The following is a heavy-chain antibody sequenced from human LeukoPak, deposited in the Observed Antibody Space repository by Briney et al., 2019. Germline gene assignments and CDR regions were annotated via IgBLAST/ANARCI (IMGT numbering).Heavy chain of an antibody. CDR3: AREDPQTTVPEGMDV. V-gene: IGHV4-59*01. D-gene: IGHD4-17*01. CDR2: IYYSGTT. CDR1: GDSISYYY. Sequence: PSETLSLTCTVHGDSISYYYWSWIRQSPGKGLEWIGYIYYSGTTNYNPTLKSRVTISVDTSKNQFSLQLRSVTAADTAVYYCAREDPQTTVPEGMDVGGQGTTVTVS. J-gene: IGHJ6*02.